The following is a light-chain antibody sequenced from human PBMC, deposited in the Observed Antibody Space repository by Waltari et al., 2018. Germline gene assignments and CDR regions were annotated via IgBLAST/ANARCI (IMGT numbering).Light chain of an antibody. J-gene: IGKJ1*01. V-gene: IGKV3-15*01. CDR1: QSIGSS. Sequence: ETVVTQSPATLSMSPGERATLSCRTSQSIGSSLAWYQQRPGQAPRRRIYRVSTGSTGIPDRFSGSGSETEFTLTISSLQSEDMSVYYCQQYNNCPPGTFGQGTKVEI. CDR2: RVS. CDR3: QQYNNCPPGT.